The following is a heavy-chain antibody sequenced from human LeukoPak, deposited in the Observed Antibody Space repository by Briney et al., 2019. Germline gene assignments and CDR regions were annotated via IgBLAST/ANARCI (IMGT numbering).Heavy chain of an antibody. CDR3: ARDRFLSREDYYYGMDV. Sequence: SETLSLTSNVPDGSISSYYWSWIRQPPGKGLQPIGYIYYSGSTNYNPSLKSRVTISVDTSKNQFSLKLSSVTAADTAVYYCARDRFLSREDYYYGMDVWGQGTTVTVSS. V-gene: IGHV4-59*01. CDR2: IYYSGST. D-gene: IGHD3-3*01. J-gene: IGHJ6*02. CDR1: DGSISSYY.